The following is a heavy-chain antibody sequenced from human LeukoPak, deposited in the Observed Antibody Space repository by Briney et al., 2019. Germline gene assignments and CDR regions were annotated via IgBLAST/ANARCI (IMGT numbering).Heavy chain of an antibody. J-gene: IGHJ4*02. V-gene: IGHV3-7*01. D-gene: IGHD3-10*01. CDR1: GFTFSRYW. Sequence: GGSLRLSCAASGFTFSRYWMRWVRQAPGRGREWVAYINQDGRQTYYEDSVKGRFTISRDNAKNSMYLQMNSLGAEDMAVCVCATDGRSGRHDFDYWRQGTLVTVSS. CDR3: ATDGRSGRHDFDY. CDR2: INQDGRQT.